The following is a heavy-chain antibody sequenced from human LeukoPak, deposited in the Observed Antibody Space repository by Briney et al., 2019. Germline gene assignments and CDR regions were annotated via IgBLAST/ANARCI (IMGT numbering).Heavy chain of an antibody. CDR3: AKVRKETVRGGDCYVFDY. D-gene: IGHD2-21*02. V-gene: IGHV4-59*11. J-gene: IGHJ4*02. CDR1: GGSISSHY. Sequence: PSETLSLTCTVSGGSISSHYWSWIRQPPGKGLEWIANIYYSGNTDSNPSLKSRVSISVDTSKNQFSLKLSSVTAADTALYYCAKVRKETVRGGDCYVFDYWGQGTLVTVSS. CDR2: IYYSGNT.